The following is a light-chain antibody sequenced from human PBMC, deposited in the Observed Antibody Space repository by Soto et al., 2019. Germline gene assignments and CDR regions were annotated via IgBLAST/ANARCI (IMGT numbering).Light chain of an antibody. V-gene: IGLV2-23*02. CDR1: SSDIGSYTL. Sequence: QSALTQPASVSGSPGQSITISCTGTSSDIGSYTLVSWYQQHPGKAPKLLIYEVSKRPAGVSNRFSGSKSGNTASLTISGLQAEDEADFYCCSYASSSTYVFGTGPKLTVL. CDR2: EVS. CDR3: CSYASSSTYV. J-gene: IGLJ1*01.